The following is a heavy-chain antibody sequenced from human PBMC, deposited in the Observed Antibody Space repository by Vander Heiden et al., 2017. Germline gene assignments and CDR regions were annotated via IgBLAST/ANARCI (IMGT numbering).Heavy chain of an antibody. D-gene: IGHD3-22*01. CDR1: GVSLSSTSYS. Sequence: QVQLPESGPGLVQSSEPLPLICSVSGVSLSSTSYSWAWGRQHPGKGLEWIATIYYKGTIYYKPTLRSRGTTSVKTSRNQFSLSLTAVTASDTAIYFCARHYNYYDSSGYYEPLDHWGQGTLVTVSS. CDR2: IYYKGTI. V-gene: IGHV4-39*01. CDR3: ARHYNYYDSSGYYEPLDH. J-gene: IGHJ4*02.